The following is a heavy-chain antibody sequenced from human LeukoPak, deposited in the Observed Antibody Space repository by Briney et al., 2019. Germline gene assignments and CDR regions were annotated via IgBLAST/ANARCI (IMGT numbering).Heavy chain of an antibody. CDR1: GFTFSLYW. J-gene: IGHJ4*02. V-gene: IGHV3-7*03. D-gene: IGHD3-9*01. Sequence: GGSLRLSCAASGFTFSLYWMNWVRRAPGKGLEWVANIKQDGSEKNYMDSVKGRFTISRDNAKNSLYLQMNNLRVEDTAMYYCAGGTGFIIKDWGQGTLVTVSS. CDR3: AGGTGFIIKD. CDR2: IKQDGSEK.